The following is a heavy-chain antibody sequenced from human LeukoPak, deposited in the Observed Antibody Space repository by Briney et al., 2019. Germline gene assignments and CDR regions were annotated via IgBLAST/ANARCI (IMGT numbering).Heavy chain of an antibody. CDR2: INPSGGNT. V-gene: IGHV1-46*01. CDR3: ARLRYSSGSGFDY. Sequence: ASVKVSCKASGYIFTSYYIHWVRQAPGQGLEWMGIINPSGGNTNYAQKFQGRVTMTTDTSTSTAYMELRSLRSDDTAVYYCARLRYSSGSGFDYWGQGTLVTVSS. J-gene: IGHJ4*02. CDR1: GYIFTSYY. D-gene: IGHD6-19*01.